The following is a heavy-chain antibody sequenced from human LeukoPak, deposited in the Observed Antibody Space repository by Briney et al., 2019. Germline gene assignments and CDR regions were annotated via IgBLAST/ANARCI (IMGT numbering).Heavy chain of an antibody. CDR1: GFTFSSYG. D-gene: IGHD3-9*01. Sequence: PGGSLRLSCAASGFTFSSYGMHWVRQAPGKGLEWVAVISYDGSKKYYADSVKGRFTISRDNSKNTLYLQMNSLRAEDTAVYYCAKGGGQASAVPWDPPPDWDFDYWGQGTLVTVSS. CDR3: AKGGGQASAVPWDPPPDWDFDY. V-gene: IGHV3-30*18. CDR2: ISYDGSKK. J-gene: IGHJ4*02.